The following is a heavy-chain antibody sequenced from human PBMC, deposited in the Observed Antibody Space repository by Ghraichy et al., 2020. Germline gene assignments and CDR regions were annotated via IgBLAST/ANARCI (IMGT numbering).Heavy chain of an antibody. CDR2: IIPILGIA. V-gene: IGHV1-69*04. D-gene: IGHD1-26*01. CDR3: ARDLLILSVGATVGDAFDI. J-gene: IGHJ3*02. Sequence: SVKVSCKASGGTFSSYTISWVRQAPGQGLEWMGRIIPILGIANYAQKFQGRVTITADKSTSTAYMELSSLRSEDTAVYYCARDLLILSVGATVGDAFDIWGQGTMVTVSS. CDR1: GGTFSSYT.